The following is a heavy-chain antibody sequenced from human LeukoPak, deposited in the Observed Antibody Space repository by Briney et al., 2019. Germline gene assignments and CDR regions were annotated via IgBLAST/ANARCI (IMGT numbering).Heavy chain of an antibody. CDR3: AKGGAVELGEPHFDY. Sequence: GGSLRLSCAASGLTFTTYRMNWVRQAPGKGLEWVSSISDSRSYIYYADSVKGRFTISRDNSKNTLYLQMNSLRAEDTAVYYCAKGGAVELGEPHFDYWGQGTLVTVSS. D-gene: IGHD6-19*01. V-gene: IGHV3-21*04. CDR1: GLTFTTYR. J-gene: IGHJ4*02. CDR2: ISDSRSYI.